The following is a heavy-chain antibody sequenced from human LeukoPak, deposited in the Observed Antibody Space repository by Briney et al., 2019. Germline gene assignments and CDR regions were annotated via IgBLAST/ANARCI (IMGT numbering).Heavy chain of an antibody. CDR3: ARQTGSGLFILP. J-gene: IGHJ4*02. V-gene: IGHV4-59*08. D-gene: IGHD3/OR15-3a*01. Sequence: NPSETLSLTCTVSGGSISSYYWSWIRQPPGKGLEWIGYIYYSGSTNYNPSLKSRVTISIDTSKNQFSLRLTSVTAADTAVYYCARQTGSGLFILPGGQGTLLTVSS. CDR2: IYYSGST. CDR1: GGSISSYY.